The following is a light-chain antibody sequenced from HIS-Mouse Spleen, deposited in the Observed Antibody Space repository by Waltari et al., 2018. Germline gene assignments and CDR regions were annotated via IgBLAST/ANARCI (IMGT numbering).Light chain of an antibody. CDR2: DVS. V-gene: IGLV2-14*03. CDR1: SSDVGGYNY. J-gene: IGLJ3*02. CDR3: SSYTSSSTRV. Sequence: QSALTQPASVSGSPGQSITISCTGTSSDVGGYNYVSWYQQHPGKAPKLMIYDVSKRPSGVSNRFSGSKSGNTASRTISGLQVEDEADYYCSSYTSSSTRVFGGGTKLTVL.